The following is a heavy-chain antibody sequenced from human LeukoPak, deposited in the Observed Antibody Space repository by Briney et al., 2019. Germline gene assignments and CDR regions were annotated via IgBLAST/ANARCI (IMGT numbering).Heavy chain of an antibody. D-gene: IGHD3-22*01. V-gene: IGHV3-30-3*01. CDR2: VSSDGNTI. Sequence: PGGSLRLSCAASGFTFAAYILHWVRQAPGKGLEWVAAVSSDGNTISYADSVKGRFTISRENSKNTLYLQMNSLRAEDTALYYCVREGEHYYDLSASFASWGQGTLVTVSS. CDR3: VREGEHYYDLSASFAS. J-gene: IGHJ4*02. CDR1: GFTFAAYI.